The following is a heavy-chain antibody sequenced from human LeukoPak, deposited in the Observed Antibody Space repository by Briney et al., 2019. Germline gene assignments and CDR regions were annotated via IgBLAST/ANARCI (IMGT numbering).Heavy chain of an antibody. J-gene: IGHJ4*02. V-gene: IGHV3-23*01. CDR1: GFTFNNYG. D-gene: IGHD6-19*01. CDR2: ISGSGDNT. CDR3: AKSRSAVAVAGSNY. Sequence: PGGSLRLSCASSGFTFNNYGMGWVRLAPGKGLEWVSGISGSGDNTYYADSVKGRFTISRDSSRDTLYLQMNSLRAEDTAVYYCAKSRSAVAVAGSNYWGQGTLVTVSS.